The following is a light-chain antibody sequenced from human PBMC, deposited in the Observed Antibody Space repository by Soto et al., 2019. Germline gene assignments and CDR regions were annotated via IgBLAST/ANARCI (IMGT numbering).Light chain of an antibody. J-gene: IGKJ2*01. CDR3: QQYNNWYT. CDR2: GAS. Sequence: ETVMTQSPATLSVSPGERATLSCRASQSVDTMLAWYQHKPGQAPRLLIYGASTRATGIPARFSGSGSGTEFTLTISSLQSEDFAVYFCQQYNNWYTYGQGTKLEIK. CDR1: QSVDTM. V-gene: IGKV3-15*01.